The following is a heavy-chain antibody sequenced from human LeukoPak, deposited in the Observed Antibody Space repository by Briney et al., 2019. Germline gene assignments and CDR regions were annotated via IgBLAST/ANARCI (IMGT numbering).Heavy chain of an antibody. V-gene: IGHV3-7*03. Sequence: GGSLRLSCAASGLTFSNYWMTWVRQAPGKGLEWVADIKEDGSEKYYVDSVKGRFTISRDNAKNSLFLQMDSLRSEDVAVYYCVKNSGWYRLDCWGQGTLVTVSS. CDR3: VKNSGWYRLDC. CDR2: IKEDGSEK. D-gene: IGHD6-13*01. J-gene: IGHJ4*02. CDR1: GLTFSNYW.